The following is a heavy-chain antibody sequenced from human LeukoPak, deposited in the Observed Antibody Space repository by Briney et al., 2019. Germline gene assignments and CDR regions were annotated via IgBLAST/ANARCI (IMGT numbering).Heavy chain of an antibody. J-gene: IGHJ3*02. CDR2: INYSGST. CDR3: ARDRLSTNDFDI. CDR1: GGSITNSY. Sequence: PSETLSLTCTVSGGSITNSYWNWIRQSPGKGLEWIGYINYSGSTNYNPSLKSRVTISVDTSKKQFSLKLSSVTAADTAVYFCARDRLSTNDFDIWGQGTMVTVSS. D-gene: IGHD1-1*01. V-gene: IGHV4-59*01.